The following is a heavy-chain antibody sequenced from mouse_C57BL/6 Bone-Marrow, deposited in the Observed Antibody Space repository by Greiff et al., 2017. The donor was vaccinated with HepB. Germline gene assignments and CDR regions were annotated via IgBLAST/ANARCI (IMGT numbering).Heavy chain of an antibody. V-gene: IGHV1-69*01. CDR2: IDPSDSYT. J-gene: IGHJ3*01. CDR1: GYTFTSYW. D-gene: IGHD2-12*01. CDR3: ARFCYGFAY. Sequence: VQLQQPGAELVMPGASVKLSCKASGYTFTSYWMHWVKQRPGQGLEWIGEIDPSDSYTNYNQKFKGKSTLTVDKSSSTAYMQLSILTSEDSAVYYCARFCYGFAYWGQGTLVTVSA.